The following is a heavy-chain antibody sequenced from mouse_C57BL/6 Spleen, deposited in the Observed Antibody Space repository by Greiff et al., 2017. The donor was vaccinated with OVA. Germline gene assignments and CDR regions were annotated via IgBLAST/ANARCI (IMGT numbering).Heavy chain of an antibody. Sequence: QVQLQQSGAELVKPGASVKLSCKASGYTFTEYTIHWVKQRSGQGLEWIGWFYPGRGSIKYNEKFKDKATLTADKSSSTVYMELSRLTSEDSAVYFCARHGLYYDYDGNYFDYWGQGTTLTVSS. J-gene: IGHJ2*01. CDR1: GYTFTEYT. CDR3: ARHGLYYDYDGNYFDY. D-gene: IGHD2-4*01. V-gene: IGHV1-62-2*01. CDR2: FYPGRGSI.